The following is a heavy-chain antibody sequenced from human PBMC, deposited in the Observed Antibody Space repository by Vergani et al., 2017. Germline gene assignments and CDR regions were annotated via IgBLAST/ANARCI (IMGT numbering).Heavy chain of an antibody. CDR3: AKDRCSGGSCYSGALDY. J-gene: IGHJ4*02. CDR2: ISGSGGST. D-gene: IGHD2-15*01. CDR1: GYTFSSYA. Sequence: EVQLLESGGGLVQPGGSLRLSCAASGYTFSSYAMSWVRQAPGKGLEWVSAISGSGGSTYYAGSVKGRFTISRDNSKNTLYLQMNSLRAEDTAVYYCAKDRCSGGSCYSGALDYWGQGTLVTVSS. V-gene: IGHV3-23*01.